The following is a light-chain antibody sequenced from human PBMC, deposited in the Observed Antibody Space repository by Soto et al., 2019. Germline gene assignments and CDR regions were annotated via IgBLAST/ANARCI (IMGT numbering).Light chain of an antibody. CDR2: DAS. Sequence: EIVLTQSPGTLSLSPGESATLSCRASQGIGRYLAWFQQKPGQAPRLLIYDASTRATGIPARFSGSGSGTDLPITISSLELEDFAVYYCQQRSNWPLTFGPGTKVEIK. CDR1: QGIGRY. V-gene: IGKV3-11*01. J-gene: IGKJ3*01. CDR3: QQRSNWPLT.